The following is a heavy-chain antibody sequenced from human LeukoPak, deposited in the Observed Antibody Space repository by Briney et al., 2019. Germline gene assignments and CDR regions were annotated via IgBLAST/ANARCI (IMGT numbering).Heavy chain of an antibody. D-gene: IGHD1-1*01. CDR1: GFTFSRYA. CDR2: ISYDGSNK. V-gene: IGHV3-30*04. Sequence: GRSLRLSCAASGFTFSRYAMHWVRQAPGKGLEWVAVISYDGSNKYYADSVKGRFTISRDNSKNTLYLQMNSLRAEDTAVYYCAAGTTFLTDWGQGTLVTVSS. CDR3: AAGTTFLTD. J-gene: IGHJ4*02.